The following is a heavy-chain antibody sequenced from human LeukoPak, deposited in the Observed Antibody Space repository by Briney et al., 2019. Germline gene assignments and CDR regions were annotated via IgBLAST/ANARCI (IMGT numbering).Heavy chain of an antibody. CDR3: ARALLGIDYGSGSYDFDY. D-gene: IGHD3-10*01. CDR2: IYYSGST. Sequence: SETLSLTCTVSGGSISSYYWSWIRQPPGKGLEWIGYIYYSGSTNYNPSLKSRVTISVDTSKNQFSLNLSSVTAADTAVYYCARALLGIDYGSGSYDFDYWGQGTLVTVSS. CDR1: GGSISSYY. V-gene: IGHV4-59*01. J-gene: IGHJ4*02.